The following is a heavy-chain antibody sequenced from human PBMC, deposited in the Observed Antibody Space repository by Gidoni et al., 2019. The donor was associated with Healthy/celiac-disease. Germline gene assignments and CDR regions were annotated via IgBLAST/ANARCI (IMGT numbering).Heavy chain of an antibody. CDR2: ISSSSSDI. D-gene: IGHD2-15*01. V-gene: IGHV3-21*01. Sequence: EVQLVESGGGLVKPGGSLRLSCAASGFTFSSYSMNWVRQAPRKGREWVSSISSSSSDIYYADSVKGRFTISRDNAKNSLYLQMNSLRAEDTAVYYCARRYCSGGSCYSAYWGQGTLVTVSS. CDR3: ARRYCSGGSCYSAY. J-gene: IGHJ4*02. CDR1: GFTFSSYS.